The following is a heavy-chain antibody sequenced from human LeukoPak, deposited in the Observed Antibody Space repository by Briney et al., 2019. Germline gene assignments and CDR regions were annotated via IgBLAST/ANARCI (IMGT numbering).Heavy chain of an antibody. D-gene: IGHD3-22*01. J-gene: IGHJ4*02. V-gene: IGHV3-21*01. CDR1: GFTFSSYA. CDR3: AREVIDYDSSGYYPTCFDY. Sequence: GGSLRLSCAASGFTFSSYAMSWVRQAPGKGLEWVSSISSSSSYIYYADSVKGRFTISRDNAKNSLYLQMNSLRAEDTAVYYCAREVIDYDSSGYYPTCFDYWGQGTLVTVSS. CDR2: ISSSSSYI.